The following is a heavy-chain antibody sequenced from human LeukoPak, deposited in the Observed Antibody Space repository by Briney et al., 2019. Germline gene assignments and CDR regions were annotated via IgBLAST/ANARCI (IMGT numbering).Heavy chain of an antibody. CDR2: IYYSGST. J-gene: IGHJ4*02. Sequence: SETLSLTCTVSGGSISSSSYYWGWIRQPPGKGLEWIGSIYYSGSTYYNPSLKSRVTISVDTSKNQFSLKLSSVTAADTAVYYCARLIGKQQLVPGYFDYWGQGTLVTVSS. D-gene: IGHD6-13*01. V-gene: IGHV4-39*07. CDR1: GGSISSSSYY. CDR3: ARLIGKQQLVPGYFDY.